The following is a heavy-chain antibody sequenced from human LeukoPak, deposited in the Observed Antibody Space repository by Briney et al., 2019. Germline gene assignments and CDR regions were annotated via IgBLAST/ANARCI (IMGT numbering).Heavy chain of an antibody. D-gene: IGHD6-19*01. CDR1: GFSFNDHW. Sequence: PGGSLRLSCAASGFSFNDHWMHWVRQAPGKGLEWVSRIDNDGSSTRYADSVTGRFTISRDIAKNTLYLQMNSLRADDTAVYYCVGSSGWPAYRGQGTLVTVSS. J-gene: IGHJ4*02. CDR3: VGSSGWPAY. CDR2: IDNDGSST. V-gene: IGHV3-74*01.